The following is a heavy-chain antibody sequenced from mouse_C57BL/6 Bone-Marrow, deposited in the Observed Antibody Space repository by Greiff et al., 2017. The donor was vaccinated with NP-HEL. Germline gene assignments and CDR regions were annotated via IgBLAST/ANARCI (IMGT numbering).Heavy chain of an antibody. CDR1: GYTFTDYN. CDR3: ARATTVDFDY. J-gene: IGHJ2*01. V-gene: IGHV1-22*01. CDR2: INPNNGGT. D-gene: IGHD1-1*01. Sequence: SGPELVKPGASVKMSCKASGYTFTDYNMHWVKQSHGKSLEWIGYINPNNGGTSYNQKFKGKATLTVNKSSSTAYMELRSLTSEDSAVYYCARATTVDFDYWGQGTTLTVSS.